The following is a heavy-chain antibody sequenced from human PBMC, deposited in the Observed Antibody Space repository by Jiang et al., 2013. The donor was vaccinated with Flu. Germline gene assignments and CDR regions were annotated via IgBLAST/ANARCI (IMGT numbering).Heavy chain of an antibody. J-gene: IGHJ4*02. D-gene: IGHD3-16*01. Sequence: SGAEVKKPGASVKVSCKASGNIFTGYSMHWIRQAPGQGLEWMGWIKPNSGGTNYAQKFQGRVTMTRDTSISTAYMELNSLRSDDTAMYYCARVVYYHNSDYGNFDYWGQGTRVTVSS. V-gene: IGHV1-2*02. CDR2: IKPNSGGT. CDR3: ARVVYYHNSDYGNFDY. CDR1: GNIFTGYS.